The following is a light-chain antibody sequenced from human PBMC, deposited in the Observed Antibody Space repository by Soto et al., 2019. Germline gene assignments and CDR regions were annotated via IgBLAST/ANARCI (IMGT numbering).Light chain of an antibody. CDR2: GAS. Sequence: DIQLTQSPSAMSASVGDRVTITCRASQGISVYLAWFQQIPGRVPRRLIYGASTLQSGVPSRFRGSGSGTEFTLTISSLQPEDFATYYCLQYNGYPFTFGPGTKVDIK. J-gene: IGKJ3*01. V-gene: IGKV1-17*03. CDR3: LQYNGYPFT. CDR1: QGISVY.